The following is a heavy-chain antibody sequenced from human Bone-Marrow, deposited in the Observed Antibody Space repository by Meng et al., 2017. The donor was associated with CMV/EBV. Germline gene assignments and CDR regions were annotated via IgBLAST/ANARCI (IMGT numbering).Heavy chain of an antibody. CDR2: ICNSGST. Sequence: SETLSLTCAVSGGSISSYCWSWIRQPPGKGLEWIGYICNSGSTNYNPPLKSRVTILVDASKNQFSLKLSSVTAADTAVYYCARTRYSGSSFYFDYWGQGVLVTVSS. CDR3: ARTRYSGSSFYFDY. V-gene: IGHV4-59*01. J-gene: IGHJ4*02. CDR1: GGSISSYC. D-gene: IGHD6-6*01.